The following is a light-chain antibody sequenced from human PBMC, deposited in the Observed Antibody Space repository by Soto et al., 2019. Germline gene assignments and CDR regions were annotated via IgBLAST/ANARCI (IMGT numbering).Light chain of an antibody. Sequence: QSALTQPASVSGSPGQSITISCTGTSSDIGGSKYVSWYQQHPGKAPKLMIYEINKRPSGVPDRFSGSKSGNTASLTVSGLQAEDEADYYCSSFAGSNNFPYVFGTGTKLTVL. CDR2: EIN. V-gene: IGLV2-8*01. CDR1: SSDIGGSKY. CDR3: SSFAGSNNFPYV. J-gene: IGLJ1*01.